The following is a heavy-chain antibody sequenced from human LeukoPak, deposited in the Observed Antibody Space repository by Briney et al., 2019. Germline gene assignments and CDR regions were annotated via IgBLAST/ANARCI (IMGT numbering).Heavy chain of an antibody. CDR1: GYIFSGYH. V-gene: IGHV1-18*01. CDR2: ISAYNGNT. D-gene: IGHD2-15*01. Sequence: ASVKVSCKASGYIFSGYHIHWVRQAPGQGLEWMGWISAYNGNTNYAQKLQGRVTMTTDTSTSTAYMELRSLRSDDTAVYYCARDCSGGSCYRNWFDPWGQGTLVTVSS. CDR3: ARDCSGGSCYRNWFDP. J-gene: IGHJ5*02.